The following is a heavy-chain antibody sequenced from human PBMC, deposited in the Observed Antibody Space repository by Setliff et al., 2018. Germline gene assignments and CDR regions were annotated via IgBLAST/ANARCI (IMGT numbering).Heavy chain of an antibody. V-gene: IGHV3-23*01. CDR1: GLTFSSYA. CDR2: IRGSGGST. Sequence: PGGSLRLSCVASGLTFSSYAMTWVRQAPGKGLEWLSAIRGSGGSTLYADSVKGRFTVFRDNAKNSLFLQMNSLRAEDTALYYCAKFVGYTYGYDYWGRGTLVTVSS. CDR3: AKFVGYTYGYDY. J-gene: IGHJ4*02. D-gene: IGHD5-18*01.